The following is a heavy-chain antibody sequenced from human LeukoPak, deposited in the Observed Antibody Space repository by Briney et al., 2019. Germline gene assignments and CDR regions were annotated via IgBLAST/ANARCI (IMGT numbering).Heavy chain of an antibody. CDR1: GGSISTYF. V-gene: IGHV4-59*08. D-gene: IGHD2-8*01. CDR3: ARLASVFPNWFDP. CDR2: IYYSGST. J-gene: IGHJ5*02. Sequence: SETLSLTCTVSGGSISTYFWSWIRQPPGKGLEWIGYIYYSGSTNYNPSLKSRVTISLDTSKNQFSLKLSSVTAADTAVYYCARLASVFPNWFDPWGQGTLVTVSS.